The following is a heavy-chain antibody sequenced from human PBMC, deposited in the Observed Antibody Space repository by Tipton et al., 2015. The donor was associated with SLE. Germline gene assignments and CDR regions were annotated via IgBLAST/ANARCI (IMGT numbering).Heavy chain of an antibody. D-gene: IGHD6-19*01. CDR3: ARGGYSSGWYGDYFVY. CDR1: GGSFSGYY. Sequence: TLSLTCAVYGGSFSGYYWSWVRQPPGKGLEWIGEILHSGNTNYNPPLKSRVTISLDTSKTQFSLKLRSVTAADTAIYYCARGGYSSGWYGDYFVYCGQGTLVTVSS. J-gene: IGHJ4*02. CDR2: ILHSGNT. V-gene: IGHV4-34*01.